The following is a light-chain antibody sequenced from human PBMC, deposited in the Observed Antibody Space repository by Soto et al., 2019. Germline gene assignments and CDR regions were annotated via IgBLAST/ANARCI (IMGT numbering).Light chain of an antibody. CDR1: SSNIGNNY. V-gene: IGLV1-51*01. CDR2: DNN. CDR3: GTWDSSLSTVL. Sequence: QAVVTQPPSVSAAPGQKVTISCSGSSSNIGNNYVSWYQHLPRTAPKLLIYDNNKRPSGIPDRFSGSKSGTSATLGITGLQTGDEADYYCGTWDSSLSTVLFGGGTKVTAL. J-gene: IGLJ2*01.